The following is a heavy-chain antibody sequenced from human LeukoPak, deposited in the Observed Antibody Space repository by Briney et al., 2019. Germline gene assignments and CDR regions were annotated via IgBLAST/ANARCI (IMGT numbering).Heavy chain of an antibody. CDR2: TIPIFGTA. CDR3: ARGPTVTPMAEYFQH. D-gene: IGHD4-17*01. J-gene: IGHJ1*01. V-gene: IGHV1-69*13. Sequence: ASVKVSCKASGGAFSSYAISWVRQAPGQGLEWMGGTIPIFGTANYAQKFQGRVTITADESTSTAYMELSSLRSEDTAVYYCARGPTVTPMAEYFQHWGQGTLVTVSS. CDR1: GGAFSSYA.